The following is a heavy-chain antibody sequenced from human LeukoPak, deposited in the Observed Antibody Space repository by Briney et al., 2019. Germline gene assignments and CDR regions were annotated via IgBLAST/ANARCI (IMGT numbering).Heavy chain of an antibody. CDR3: AREFSRPDCSGGSCYEMVDS. CDR1: GLTFSTYS. V-gene: IGHV3-48*01. D-gene: IGHD2-15*01. J-gene: IGHJ4*02. CDR2: ISSSSSTK. Sequence: SGGSLRLSCAASGLTFSTYSMNWVRQAPGKGLEWVSYISSSSSTKCYADSVKGRFTISRDNAKNSLYLQMNSLRAEDTAVYYCAREFSRPDCSGGSCYEMVDSWGQGTLVTVSS.